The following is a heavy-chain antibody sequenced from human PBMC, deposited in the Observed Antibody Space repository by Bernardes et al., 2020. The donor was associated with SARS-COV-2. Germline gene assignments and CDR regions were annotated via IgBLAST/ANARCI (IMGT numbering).Heavy chain of an antibody. CDR1: GYTFTSYG. J-gene: IGHJ4*02. CDR3: ARGDIVVVVAATCFDY. D-gene: IGHD2-15*01. CDR2: ISAYNGNT. V-gene: IGHV1-18*04. Sequence: ASVKVSCKASGYTFTSYGISWVRQAPGQGLEWMGWISAYNGNTNYAQKLQGRVTMTTDTSTSTAYMELRSLRSDDTAVYYCARGDIVVVVAATCFDYWGQGTLVTVSS.